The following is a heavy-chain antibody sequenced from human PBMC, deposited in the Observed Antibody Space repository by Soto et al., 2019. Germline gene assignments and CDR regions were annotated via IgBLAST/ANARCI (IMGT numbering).Heavy chain of an antibody. CDR2: VNPIVGMS. V-gene: IGHV1-69*02. CDR1: EGTFNFYT. J-gene: IGHJ4*02. Sequence: QVQLVQSGAEVKKPGSSVKVSCTASEGTFNFYTINWVRQAPGQGLEWVGRVNPIVGMSNYAQKFQGRVSITADESTTTASMSLNSLKSEDTAIYYCATSYGSGSTHFDSWGQGTLVTVSS. D-gene: IGHD3-10*01. CDR3: ATSYGSGSTHFDS.